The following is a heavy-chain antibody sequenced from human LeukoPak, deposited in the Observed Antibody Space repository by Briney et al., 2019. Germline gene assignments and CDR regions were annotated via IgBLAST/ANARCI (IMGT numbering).Heavy chain of an antibody. Sequence: PSETLSLTCAVYGGSFSGYYWSWIRQPPGKGLEWIGEINHSGSTNYNPSLKSRVTISVDTSKNQFSLKLSSVTAADTAVYYCAREKTNEYYDFWSGYYQGGLDYYYYMDVWGKGTTVTVSS. CDR2: INHSGST. CDR3: AREKTNEYYDFWSGYYQGGLDYYYYMDV. D-gene: IGHD3-3*01. CDR1: GGSFSGYY. J-gene: IGHJ6*03. V-gene: IGHV4-34*01.